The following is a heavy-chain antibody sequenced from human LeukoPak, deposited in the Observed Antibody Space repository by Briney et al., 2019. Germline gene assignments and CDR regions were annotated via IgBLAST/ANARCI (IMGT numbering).Heavy chain of an antibody. J-gene: IGHJ3*02. V-gene: IGHV3-53*01. CDR3: AANCGGDCLGAFDI. CDR1: GFTVSSNY. D-gene: IGHD2-21*02. CDR2: IYSGGST. Sequence: PGGSLRLSCAASGFTVSSNYMTWVRQAPGKGLEWVSVIYSGGSTYYADSVKGRFTISRDNSKNTLYLQMNSLRAEDTAVYYCAANCGGDCLGAFDIWGQGTMVTVSS.